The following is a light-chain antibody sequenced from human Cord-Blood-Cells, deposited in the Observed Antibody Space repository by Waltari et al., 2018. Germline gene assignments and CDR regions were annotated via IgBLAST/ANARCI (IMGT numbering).Light chain of an antibody. Sequence: QSALTQPASVSGSPGQSITISCPGTSSDVGGYTYVSWYQQHPGKAPNLMIYEVSNRPSGVSNRFSGSKSGNTASLTISGLQAEDEADYYCSSYTSSNTPYVVFGGGTKLTVL. CDR3: SSYTSSNTPYVV. V-gene: IGLV2-14*01. J-gene: IGLJ2*01. CDR2: EVS. CDR1: SSDVGGYTY.